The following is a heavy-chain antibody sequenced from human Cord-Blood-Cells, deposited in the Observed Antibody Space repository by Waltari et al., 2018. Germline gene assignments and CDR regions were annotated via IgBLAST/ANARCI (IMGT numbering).Heavy chain of an antibody. Sequence: EVQLVESGGGLVKPGGSLRLSCAASGFTFSSYSMNWVLPAPGKGLEWVSSISSSSSYIYYADSVKGRFTISRDNAKNSLYLQMNSLRAEDTAVYYCARVAAPLHEDIAAADDAFDIWGQGTMVTVSS. CDR2: ISSSSSYI. CDR3: ARVAAPLHEDIAAADDAFDI. J-gene: IGHJ3*02. D-gene: IGHD6-13*01. V-gene: IGHV3-21*01. CDR1: GFTFSSYS.